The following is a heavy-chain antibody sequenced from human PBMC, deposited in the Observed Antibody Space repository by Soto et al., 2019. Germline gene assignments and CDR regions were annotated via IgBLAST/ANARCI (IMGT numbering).Heavy chain of an antibody. CDR1: GESFSGYY. J-gene: IGHJ3*02. CDR3: ARGGYPNIVVVPAANSDDAFDI. V-gene: IGHV4-34*01. CDR2: INHSGST. Sequence: TETLSLTCAVYGESFSGYYWSWIRQPPGKGLEWIGEINHSGSTNYNPSLKSRVTISVDTSKNQLSLKLSSVTAADTAVYYCARGGYPNIVVVPAANSDDAFDIWGQGTMVTV. D-gene: IGHD2-2*01.